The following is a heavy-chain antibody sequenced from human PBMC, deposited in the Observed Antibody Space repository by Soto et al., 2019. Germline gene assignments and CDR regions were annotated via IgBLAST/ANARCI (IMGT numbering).Heavy chain of an antibody. D-gene: IGHD6-6*01. V-gene: IGHV4-34*01. CDR2: INHSGST. J-gene: IGHJ4*02. CDR3: ARGPWGSSSDY. CDR1: GGSFSCYY. Sequence: SETLSLTCAVYGGSFSCYYWSWIRQPPGKGLEWIGEINHSGSTNYNPSLKSRVTISVDTSKNQFSLKLSSVTAADTAVYYCARGPWGSSSDYWGQGTLVTVSS.